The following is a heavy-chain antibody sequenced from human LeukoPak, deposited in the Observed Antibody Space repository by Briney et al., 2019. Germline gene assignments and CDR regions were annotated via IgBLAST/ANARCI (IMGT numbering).Heavy chain of an antibody. Sequence: GGSLRLSCAASGFTFSSHDMHWVRQPTGKGLEWVSVMGTAGNTYYTDSVKGRFTISRENAKNSLYLQMDNLRAEDTAVYYCATPHPATYGDYRTLYYWGQGTLVTVSS. CDR2: MGTAGNT. CDR3: ATPHPATYGDYRTLYY. V-gene: IGHV3-13*01. D-gene: IGHD4-17*01. CDR1: GFTFSSHD. J-gene: IGHJ4*02.